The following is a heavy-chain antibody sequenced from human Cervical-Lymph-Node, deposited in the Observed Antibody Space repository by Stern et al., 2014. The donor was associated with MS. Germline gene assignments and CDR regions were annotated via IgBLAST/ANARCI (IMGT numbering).Heavy chain of an antibody. CDR2: INPKSGDA. V-gene: IGHV1-2*06. CDR3: AALSGSCLY. CDR1: VYTFSDFY. J-gene: IGHJ4*02. D-gene: IGHD2-15*01. Sequence: QDQLVQSGADVKKPGASVKISCKASVYTFSDFYIHWLRQAPGQGLEWMGRINPKSGDANYAQRFQGRVSMTGDTSINTAYMEILKLASDDTAVFYCAALSGSCLYWGQGTLVTVS.